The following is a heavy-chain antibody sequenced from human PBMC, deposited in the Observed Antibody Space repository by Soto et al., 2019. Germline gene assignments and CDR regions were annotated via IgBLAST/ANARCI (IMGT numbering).Heavy chain of an antibody. CDR3: ATRDYTASPY. Sequence: QVHLQELGPGLVKPSGTLSLTCAVSGASISDCDWWSWVRQPPGKGLEWIGEIHHSGATNHNSSVKSRVTISLDKSKNHLSLQLNSVTAADTAVYYCATRDYTASPYWGQGILVTVSS. D-gene: IGHD2-2*02. J-gene: IGHJ4*02. V-gene: IGHV4-4*02. CDR1: GASISDCDW. CDR2: IHHSGAT.